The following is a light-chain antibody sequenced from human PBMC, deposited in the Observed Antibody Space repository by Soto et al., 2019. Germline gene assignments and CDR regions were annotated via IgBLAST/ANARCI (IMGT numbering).Light chain of an antibody. CDR1: QSVLYSSNNKNY. CDR3: QQYRTTPWT. J-gene: IGKJ1*01. Sequence: DIVMTQSPDSLAVSLGERATINCKSSQSVLYSSNNKNYLAWYQQKPGQPPKLLIYWASTRESGVPDRFSGSGFGPDFTLTFSCLQAEDVAVYSCQQYRTTPWTFGQGTKVEIK. CDR2: WAS. V-gene: IGKV4-1*01.